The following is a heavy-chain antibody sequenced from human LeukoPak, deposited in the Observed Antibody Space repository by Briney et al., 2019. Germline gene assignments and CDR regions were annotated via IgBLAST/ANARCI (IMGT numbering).Heavy chain of an antibody. CDR1: GGSISSYY. V-gene: IGHV4-59*01. CDR3: ARTPLPRVGDSWFHP. D-gene: IGHD2-21*01. CDR2: IYYSGST. Sequence: SETLSLTCTVSGGSISSYYWSWIRQPPGKGLEWIGYIYYSGSTNYNPSLKSRVTISVDTSKNRFSLRLSSVTAADTAVYYCARTPLPRVGDSWFHPWGQGALVTVSS. J-gene: IGHJ5*02.